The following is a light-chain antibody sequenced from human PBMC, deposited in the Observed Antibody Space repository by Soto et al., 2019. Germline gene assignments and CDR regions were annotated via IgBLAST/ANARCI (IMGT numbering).Light chain of an antibody. Sequence: QSVLTQPASVSAFPGQSITISCTGTSSDVGGSNFVSWYQQHPGKPPKLIIYDVATRPSGVSNRFSGSKSGSTASLIISRLQTEDEADYYCGSFTSSTTYVFGSGTKVTVL. CDR2: DVA. CDR1: SSDVGGSNF. J-gene: IGLJ1*01. CDR3: GSFTSSTTYV. V-gene: IGLV2-14*03.